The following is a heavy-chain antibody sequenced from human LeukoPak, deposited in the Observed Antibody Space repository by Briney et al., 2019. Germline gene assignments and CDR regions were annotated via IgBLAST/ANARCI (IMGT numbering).Heavy chain of an antibody. J-gene: IGHJ4*02. CDR2: IYSGGST. V-gene: IGHV3-66*01. CDR3: ARNGVQLWF. D-gene: IGHD5-18*01. Sequence: GGSLRLSCAASGYTVSSNYMSWVRPAPGKGLEWVSVIYSGGSTYYADSVKGRFTISRDNSKNTLYLQMNCLRAEDTAVYYCARNGVQLWFGGQGTLVTVSS. CDR1: GYTVSSNY.